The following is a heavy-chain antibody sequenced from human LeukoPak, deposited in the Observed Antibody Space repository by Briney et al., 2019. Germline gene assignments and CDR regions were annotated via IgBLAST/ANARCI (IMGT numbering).Heavy chain of an antibody. CDR3: AREVAALYYFDY. CDR2: IIPIFGTA. J-gene: IGHJ4*02. D-gene: IGHD2-15*01. V-gene: IGHV1-69*13. Sequence: SVKVSCKASGGTFSSYAISWVRQAPGQGLEWMGGIIPIFGTANYAQKFQGRVTITADESTSTAYMELSSLRSEDTAVYYCAREVAALYYFDYWGQGTLVTVSS. CDR1: GGTFSSYA.